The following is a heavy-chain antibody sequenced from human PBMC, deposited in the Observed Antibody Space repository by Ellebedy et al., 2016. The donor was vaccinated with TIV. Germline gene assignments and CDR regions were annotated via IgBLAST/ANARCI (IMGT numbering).Heavy chain of an antibody. CDR1: GYTFTSYG. CDR3: ARGEGGTMISSPGDY. Sequence: ASVKVSXKASGYTFTSYGISWVRQAPGQGLEWMGWISAYNGNTNYAQKLQGRVTMTTDTSTSTAYMELRSLRSDDTAVYYCARGEGGTMISSPGDYWGQGTLVTVSS. D-gene: IGHD3-22*01. CDR2: ISAYNGNT. V-gene: IGHV1-18*04. J-gene: IGHJ4*02.